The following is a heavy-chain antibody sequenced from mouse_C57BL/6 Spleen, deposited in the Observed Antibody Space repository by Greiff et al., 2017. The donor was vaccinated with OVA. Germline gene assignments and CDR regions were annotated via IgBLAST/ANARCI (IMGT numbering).Heavy chain of an antibody. CDR3: ARSGSRYPAWFAY. D-gene: IGHD3-2*02. J-gene: IGHJ3*01. Sequence: LQESGPELVKPGASVKISCKASGYAFSSSWMNWVKQRPGKGLEWIGRIYPGDGDTNSNGKFKGKATLTADKSSSTAYMQLSSLTSEDSAVYFCARSGSRYPAWFAYWGQGTLVTVSA. CDR2: IYPGDGDT. CDR1: GYAFSSSW. V-gene: IGHV1-82*01.